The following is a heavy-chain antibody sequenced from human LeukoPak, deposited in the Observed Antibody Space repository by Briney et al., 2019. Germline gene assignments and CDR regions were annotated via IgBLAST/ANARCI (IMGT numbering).Heavy chain of an antibody. D-gene: IGHD6-25*01. CDR3: ARGDSSGWYFDY. CDR1: GGSISNNY. CDR2: IDGSGIT. J-gene: IGHJ4*02. V-gene: IGHV4-4*07. Sequence: SETLSLTCTVSGGSISNNYWSWIRQAAGEGLEWIGRIDGSGITNYNPSLNNRVSMSVDTSNNQFSLKLTSMTASDTAVYYCARGDSSGWYFDYWGQGTLVTVSS.